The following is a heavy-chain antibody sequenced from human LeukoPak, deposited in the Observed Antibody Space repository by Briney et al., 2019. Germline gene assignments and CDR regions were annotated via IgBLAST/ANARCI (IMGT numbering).Heavy chain of an antibody. Sequence: PSETLSLTCTVSGGSISSYYWSWIRQPPGKGLEWVGYIYYSGSTNYNPSLKSRVTISVDTSKNQFSLKLSSVTAADTAVYYCARDKVVGTGDAFDIWGQGTMVTVSS. J-gene: IGHJ3*02. CDR1: GGSISSYY. D-gene: IGHD6-19*01. CDR3: ARDKVVGTGDAFDI. V-gene: IGHV4-59*01. CDR2: IYYSGST.